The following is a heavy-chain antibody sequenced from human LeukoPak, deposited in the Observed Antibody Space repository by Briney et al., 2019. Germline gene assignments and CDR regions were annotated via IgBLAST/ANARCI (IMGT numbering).Heavy chain of an antibody. CDR1: GFTFSSYA. J-gene: IGHJ5*02. D-gene: IGHD3-3*01. Sequence: GGSLRLSCAASGFTFSSYAMSWVRQAPGKGLEWVSAISGSGGSTYYADSVKGRFTIPRDNSKNTLYLQMNALGAEDTAVYYCARTIIQYNNWFDPWGQGTLVTVSS. CDR3: ARTIIQYNNWFDP. V-gene: IGHV3-23*01. CDR2: ISGSGGST.